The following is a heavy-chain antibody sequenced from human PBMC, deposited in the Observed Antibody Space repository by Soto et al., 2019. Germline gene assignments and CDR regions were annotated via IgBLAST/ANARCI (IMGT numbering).Heavy chain of an antibody. V-gene: IGHV4-30-4*01. CDR3: ARDLRYYDSGGQRTNWFDS. Sequence: QVQLQESGPGLVKPSQTLSLTCTVSGGSISSGDYYWSWIRQPPGKGLEWIGFIYYSGNTYYNPSLKSRVTISVDTSKNQFSLKLSSVTAADTAVYYCARDLRYYDSGGQRTNWFDSWGQGILVTVSS. J-gene: IGHJ5*01. D-gene: IGHD3-22*01. CDR1: GGSISSGDYY. CDR2: IYYSGNT.